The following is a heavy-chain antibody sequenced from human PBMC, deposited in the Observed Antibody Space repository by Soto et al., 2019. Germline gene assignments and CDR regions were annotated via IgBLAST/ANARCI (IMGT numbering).Heavy chain of an antibody. CDR3: AKAYYDILTGYSY. V-gene: IGHV3-23*01. J-gene: IGHJ4*02. D-gene: IGHD3-9*01. CDR2: ISDSGGST. CDR1: GFTFSNYA. Sequence: GGSLRLSCAASGFTFSNYAMSWVRQAPGKGLEWVSGISDSGGSTYYADSVRGRFTISRDNSKNTLYLQMSSLRAEDTALYYCAKAYYDILTGYSYWGQGALVTVSS.